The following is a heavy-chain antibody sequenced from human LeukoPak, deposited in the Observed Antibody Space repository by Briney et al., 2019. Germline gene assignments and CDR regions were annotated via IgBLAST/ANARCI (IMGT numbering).Heavy chain of an antibody. J-gene: IGHJ6*02. CDR1: GYTFTDYY. V-gene: IGHV1-2*02. CDR2: INPNSGGT. D-gene: IGHD2-8*01. CDR3: ARSNNCTYGVCSVVSIYYGMDF. Sequence: ASVKVSCKASGYTFTDYYMHWVRQAPGQGLEWMGWINPNSGGTNYAQKFQGRVTMTRDTSISTVYMELTRLKSDDTAVYYCARSNNCTYGVCSVVSIYYGMDFWGQGTTVTVSS.